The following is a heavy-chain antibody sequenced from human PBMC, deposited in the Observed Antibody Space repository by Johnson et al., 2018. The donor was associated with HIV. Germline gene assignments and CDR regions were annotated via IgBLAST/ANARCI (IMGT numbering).Heavy chain of an antibody. V-gene: IGHV3-7*03. D-gene: IGHD3-10*01. CDR1: GFTFSNAW. CDR2: IKQDGSDR. CDR3: ARPIARGASDI. J-gene: IGHJ3*02. Sequence: VESGGGVVQPGRSLRLSCAASGFTFSNAWMSWVRQAPGKGLEWVANIKQDGSDRSYVDSVKGRFTISRDNAKNSLYLQMNSLRAEDTAVYYCARPIARGASDIWGQGTMVTVSS.